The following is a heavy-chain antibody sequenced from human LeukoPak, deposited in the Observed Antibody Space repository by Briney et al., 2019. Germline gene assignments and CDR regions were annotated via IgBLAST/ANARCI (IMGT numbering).Heavy chain of an antibody. CDR1: GGSISSSNW. J-gene: IGHJ4*02. CDR3: ARVEDFSYYFDY. Sequence: SGTLSLTCAVSGGSISSSNWWTWVRQPPGKGLEWIGEIYHSGSTNYNPSLKSRVTTSVDKSKNQFSLKLSSVTAADTAVYYCARVEDFSYYFDYWGQGTLVTVSS. V-gene: IGHV4-4*02. D-gene: IGHD3-3*01. CDR2: IYHSGST.